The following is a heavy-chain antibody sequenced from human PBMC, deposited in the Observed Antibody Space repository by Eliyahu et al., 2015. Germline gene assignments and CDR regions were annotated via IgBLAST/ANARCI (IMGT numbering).Heavy chain of an antibody. CDR3: ARSYXYDRXNLDL. V-gene: IGHV4-31*03. CDR2: IYYXGXI. J-gene: IGHJ4*02. Sequence: QVQLQESGPGLVKPSQTLTPTCLVXGATXSRGAYYWNWVRQHPGKGLEXIGXIYYXGXIHYNPSLQSRLTXSLDTSKNQFSLKLSSVTAADTAVYYCARSYXYDRXNLDLWGQGTLVTVSS. CDR1: GATXSRGAYY. D-gene: IGHD3-22*01.